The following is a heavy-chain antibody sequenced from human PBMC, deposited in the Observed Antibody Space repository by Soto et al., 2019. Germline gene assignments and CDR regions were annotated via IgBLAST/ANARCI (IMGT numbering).Heavy chain of an antibody. CDR1: EFSFSSYG. CDR3: AKGGSYRTFDY. Sequence: PGGSLRLSCEASEFSFSSYGMHWVRQAPGKGLEWVAVISYEGSAQYYADSVKGRFTISRDNSKNSLYLQMNSLRPDDTAVYYCAKGGSYRTFDYWGQGTLVTGSS. V-gene: IGHV3-30*18. CDR2: ISYEGSAQ. J-gene: IGHJ4*02. D-gene: IGHD1-26*01.